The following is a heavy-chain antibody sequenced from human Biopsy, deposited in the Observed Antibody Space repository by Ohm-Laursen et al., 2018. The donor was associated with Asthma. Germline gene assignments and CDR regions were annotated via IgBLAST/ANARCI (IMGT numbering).Heavy chain of an antibody. J-gene: IGHJ6*02. V-gene: IGHV4-34*01. CDR3: ARSAKTIFGVVMGSYYYGMDV. Sequence: GTLSLTCAISGGSFTHYFWMWIRQPPGKGLEWIGEINHSGSTNYNPSLKSRVTISVDTSKNQFSLKLSSVTAADTAVYYCARSAKTIFGVVMGSYYYGMDVWGQGTTVTVSS. CDR1: GGSFTHYF. D-gene: IGHD3-3*01. CDR2: INHSGST.